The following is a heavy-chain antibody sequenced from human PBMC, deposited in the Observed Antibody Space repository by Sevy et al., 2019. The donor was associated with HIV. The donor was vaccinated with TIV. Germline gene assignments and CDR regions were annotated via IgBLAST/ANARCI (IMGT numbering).Heavy chain of an antibody. CDR1: GFTFSSYA. CDR2: ISGRGGST. D-gene: IGHD6-6*01. CDR3: EKGRLARAFDI. Sequence: GGSLRLSCAASGFTFSSYAMSWVRQAPGKGLEWVSAISGRGGSTYYADSVKGRFTISRDNSNNTLYMQMNSLRAEDTAVYYCEKGRLARAFDIWGQGTMVTVSS. V-gene: IGHV3-23*01. J-gene: IGHJ3*02.